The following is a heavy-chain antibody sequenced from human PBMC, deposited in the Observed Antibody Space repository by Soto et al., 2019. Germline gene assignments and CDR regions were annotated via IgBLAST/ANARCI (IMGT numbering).Heavy chain of an antibody. J-gene: IGHJ6*02. V-gene: IGHV3-33*01. Sequence: GGSLRLSCAASGFTFSSYCMHWVRQAPGKGLEWVAVIWYDGSNKYYADSVKGRFTISRDNSKNTLYLQMNSLRAEDTAVYYCARGLGEFYYYYGMDVWGQGTTVTVSS. D-gene: IGHD3-10*01. CDR2: IWYDGSNK. CDR1: GFTFSSYC. CDR3: ARGLGEFYYYYGMDV.